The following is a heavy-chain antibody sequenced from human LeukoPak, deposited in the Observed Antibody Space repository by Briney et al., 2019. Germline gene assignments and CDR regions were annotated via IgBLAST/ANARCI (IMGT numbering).Heavy chain of an antibody. Sequence: GGSLRLSCAASGFTFSTYGMHWVRQAPGKGLEWVAVISYDGSNKYYADSVKGRFTISRDNSKNTLYLQMNSLRAEDTAVYYCAKDWCNWGYGYYFDHWGQGTLVSVSS. V-gene: IGHV3-30*18. J-gene: IGHJ4*02. D-gene: IGHD7-27*01. CDR2: ISYDGSNK. CDR1: GFTFSTYG. CDR3: AKDWCNWGYGYYFDH.